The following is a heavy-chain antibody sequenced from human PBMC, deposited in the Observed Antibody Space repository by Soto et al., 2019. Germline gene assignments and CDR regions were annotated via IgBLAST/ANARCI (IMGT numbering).Heavy chain of an antibody. CDR1: GFTFSSYG. V-gene: IGHV3-30*18. CDR2: ISYDGTDK. J-gene: IGHJ6*02. D-gene: IGHD5-18*01. CDR3: VKKRYAQLWLEDYGMDV. Sequence: QVQLVESGGGVVQPGRSLRLSCAASGFTFSSYGIHWVRQAPGKGLEWVALISYDGTDKYYADSVKGRFTISRDNSKNTLYLKMSSRGPEDTAVYYCVKKRYAQLWLEDYGMDVWGQGTTVTV.